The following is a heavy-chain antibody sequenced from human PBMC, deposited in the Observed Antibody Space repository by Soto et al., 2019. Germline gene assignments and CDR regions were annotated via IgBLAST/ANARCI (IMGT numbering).Heavy chain of an antibody. D-gene: IGHD3-22*01. CDR3: ARGGYDTSGQTFIGWGPDC. V-gene: IGHV4-30-4*01. CDR2: RYYSGNT. CDR1: GVSITSGSYY. Sequence: HVQLQESGPGPVTPSQTLSLSCTVSGVSITSGSYYWTWVRQSPGKGLEWIGYRYYSGNTYYNPSPNGRATITVDTSNYQLSLKLTSVTAADTAVYYCARGGYDTSGQTFIGWGPDCWGQGTLVTVSS. J-gene: IGHJ4*02.